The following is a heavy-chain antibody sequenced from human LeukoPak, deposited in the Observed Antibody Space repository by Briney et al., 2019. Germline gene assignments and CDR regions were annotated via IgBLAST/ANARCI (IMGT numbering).Heavy chain of an antibody. CDR3: ARVQRGRGY. Sequence: SETLSLTCTVSGGSISSYYWSWIRQPPGKGLEWIGYIYYSGSTYYNPSLKSRVTISVDTSKNQFSLKLSSVTAADTAVYYCARVQRGRGYWGQGTLVTVSS. CDR2: IYYSGST. V-gene: IGHV4-59*12. J-gene: IGHJ4*02. CDR1: GGSISSYY.